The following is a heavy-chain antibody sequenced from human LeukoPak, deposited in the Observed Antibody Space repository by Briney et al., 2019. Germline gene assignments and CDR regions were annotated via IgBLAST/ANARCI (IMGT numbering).Heavy chain of an antibody. CDR2: IYYRGST. CDR1: GGSISSGGYY. J-gene: IGHJ4*02. CDR3: ARDSRRAVAGTSVDY. D-gene: IGHD6-19*01. Sequence: SQTLSLTCTVSGGSISSGGYYWSWIGQHPGKGLEWIGYIYYRGSTYYNPSLKSRVTISVDTSKNQFSLKLSSVTAADTAVYYCARDSRRAVAGTSVDYWGQGTLVTVSS. V-gene: IGHV4-31*03.